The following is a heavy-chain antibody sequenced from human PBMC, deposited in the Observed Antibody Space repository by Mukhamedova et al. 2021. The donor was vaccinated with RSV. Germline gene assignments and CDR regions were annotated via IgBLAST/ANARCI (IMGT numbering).Heavy chain of an antibody. V-gene: IGHV5-51*01. D-gene: IGHD5-24*01. CDR2: YPGDSDT. Sequence: YPGDSDTRYSPSFLGQVTISADKSITTAYLQWNSLKASDTAIYYCARWLQWGRDSFDVWGQGTMVTVSS. J-gene: IGHJ3*01. CDR3: ARWLQWGRDSFDV.